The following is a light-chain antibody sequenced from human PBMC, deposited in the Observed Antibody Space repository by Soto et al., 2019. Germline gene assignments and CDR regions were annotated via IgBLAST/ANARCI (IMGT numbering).Light chain of an antibody. V-gene: IGKV3-11*01. CDR1: QSISKY. J-gene: IGKJ4*01. CDR3: QQRSNWRGT. Sequence: EIVLTQSPVTLSLSPGERATLSCRASQSISKYLAWYQQKPGQAPRLLIYDASNRAAGIPARFTGSGSGTDFTLTISCLEPEDFAVYYCQQRSNWRGTFGGGTKVEIK. CDR2: DAS.